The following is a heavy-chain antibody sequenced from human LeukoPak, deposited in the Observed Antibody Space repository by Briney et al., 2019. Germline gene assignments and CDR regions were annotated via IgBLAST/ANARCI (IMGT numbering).Heavy chain of an antibody. CDR2: IIPIFGTA. V-gene: IGHV1-69*13. Sequence: ASVKVSCKASGGTFSSYANSWVRQAAGQGLEWMGGIIPIFGTANYAQKFQGRLTITADESTSTAYMELSSLRSEDTAVYYCAREDTLYYYGSGSYQFDYWGQGTLVTVSS. CDR1: GGTFSSYA. J-gene: IGHJ4*02. CDR3: AREDTLYYYGSGSYQFDY. D-gene: IGHD3-10*01.